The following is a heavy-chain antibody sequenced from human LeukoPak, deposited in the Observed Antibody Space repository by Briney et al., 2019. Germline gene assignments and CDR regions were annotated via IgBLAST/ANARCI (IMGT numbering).Heavy chain of an antibody. CDR3: ASGYCGGACQLGGVDM. J-gene: IGHJ3*02. D-gene: IGHD2-21*02. CDR2: THYSGAT. CDR1: GGSISSYY. V-gene: IGHV4-59*01. Sequence: SSETLSLTCTVSGGSISSYYWSWLRQPPGKGLEYIGYTHYSGATNYNPSLKSRVTISLDTSGNQFSLKLSSVTAADTAVYYCASGYCGGACQLGGVDMWGQGTMVTVSS.